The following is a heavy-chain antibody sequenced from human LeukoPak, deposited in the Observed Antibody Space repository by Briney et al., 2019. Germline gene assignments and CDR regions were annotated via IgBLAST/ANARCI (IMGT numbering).Heavy chain of an antibody. CDR1: GFSISNYW. CDR3: ARDSRFTGYSGYDYSSFDY. CDR2: INQDGSEK. V-gene: IGHV3-7*01. Sequence: GGSLRLSCAVSGFSISNYWMSWVRHIPGKGLEWVANINQDGSEKYYVDSVKGRFTISRDNAKNSLYLQMNSLRDEDTAIYYCARDSRFTGYSGYDYSSFDYWGQGTLVTVSS. D-gene: IGHD5-12*01. J-gene: IGHJ4*02.